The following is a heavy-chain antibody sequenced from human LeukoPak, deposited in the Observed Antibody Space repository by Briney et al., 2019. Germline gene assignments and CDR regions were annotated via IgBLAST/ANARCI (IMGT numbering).Heavy chain of an antibody. Sequence: LSGGSLRLSCAASGFTFSSYAMSWVRQAPGKGLEWVSAISGSGGSTYYADSVKGRFTISRDNSKNTLYLQMNSLRAEDTAVYYCAKDSDIVVVVAALSDYYGMDVWGQGTTVTVSS. CDR2: ISGSGGST. CDR1: GFTFSSYA. V-gene: IGHV3-23*01. CDR3: AKDSDIVVVVAALSDYYGMDV. D-gene: IGHD2-15*01. J-gene: IGHJ6*02.